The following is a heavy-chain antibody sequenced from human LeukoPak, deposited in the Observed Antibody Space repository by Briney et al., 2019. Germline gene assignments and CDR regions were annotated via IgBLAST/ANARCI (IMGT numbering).Heavy chain of an antibody. J-gene: IGHJ4*02. CDR1: GYXFTGYY. Sequence: ASVKVSCKASGYXFTGYYMHWVRQAPGQGLEWLGWSNPNNGGTNYAQKFQGRVTMTLDTSISTAYMELSRLRSDDTAIYYCARVDGGEWYYFDYWGQGTLVTVSS. V-gene: IGHV1-2*02. CDR2: SNPNNGGT. CDR3: ARVDGGEWYYFDY. D-gene: IGHD2-8*02.